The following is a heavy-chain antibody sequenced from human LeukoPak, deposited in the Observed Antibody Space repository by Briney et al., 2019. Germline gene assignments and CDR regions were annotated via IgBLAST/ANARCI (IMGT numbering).Heavy chain of an antibody. CDR1: GFTFSSYE. J-gene: IGHJ4*02. Sequence: GGSLRLSCAASGFTFSSYEMNWVRQATGKGLEWVSGIGTAGEIYYPGSVKGRFTISRENAKNSLYLQMNSLRAGDTAVYYCAKPLGDYYGSGSYQYYFDYWGQGTLVTVSS. CDR3: AKPLGDYYGSGSYQYYFDY. V-gene: IGHV3-13*01. CDR2: IGTAGEI. D-gene: IGHD3-10*01.